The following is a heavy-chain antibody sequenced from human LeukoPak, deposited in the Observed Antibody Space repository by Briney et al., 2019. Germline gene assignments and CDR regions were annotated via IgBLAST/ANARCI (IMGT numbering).Heavy chain of an antibody. V-gene: IGHV3-23*01. D-gene: IGHD5-18*01. Sequence: GGSLRLSCEASGFTFGSHAMYWVRQAPGKGLEWVAGIFGSGGSPHYADPVKGRFTISRDNSRNTVYLQINSLRAEDTAVYYCGTTTVGYSSGQKPAWPVDYWGQGTLVTVSS. CDR3: GTTTVGYSSGQKPAWPVDY. J-gene: IGHJ4*02. CDR2: IFGSGGSP. CDR1: GFTFGSHA.